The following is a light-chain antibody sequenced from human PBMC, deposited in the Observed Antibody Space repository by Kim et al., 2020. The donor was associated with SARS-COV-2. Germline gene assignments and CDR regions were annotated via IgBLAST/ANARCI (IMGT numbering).Light chain of an antibody. V-gene: IGKV3-11*01. Sequence: SLSPGERATLSCRASQSVSSYLAWYQQRPGQAPRLLIYDASNRAPGIPARFSGSGSGTNFTLTISSLEPEDFAVYYCQQRSEGLTFGGGTKVDIK. CDR2: DAS. J-gene: IGKJ4*01. CDR1: QSVSSY. CDR3: QQRSEGLT.